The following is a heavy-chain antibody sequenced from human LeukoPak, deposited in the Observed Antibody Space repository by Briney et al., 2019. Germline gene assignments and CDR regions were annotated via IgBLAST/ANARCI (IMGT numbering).Heavy chain of an antibody. CDR3: ARIPGGYYYAMDV. J-gene: IGHJ6*02. D-gene: IGHD3-16*01. Sequence: GWSLRLSCAASGFTFSSYSMNWLRQAPWKGLDWVSYINSRSSNIYYADSVKGRFTISRDNAKNSLYLQMNSLRDEDTAVYYCARIPGGYYYAMDVWGQGTTVTVSS. V-gene: IGHV3-48*02. CDR1: GFTFSSYS. CDR2: INSRSSNI.